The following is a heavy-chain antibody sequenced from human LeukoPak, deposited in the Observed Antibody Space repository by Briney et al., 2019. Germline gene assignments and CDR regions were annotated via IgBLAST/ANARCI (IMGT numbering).Heavy chain of an antibody. CDR3: ARGGTICSGGDCYLNWLDP. CDR2: INPNSGGT. D-gene: IGHD2-21*02. CDR1: GYTFTGYY. Sequence: ASVKVSCKASGYTFTGYYMHWVRQAPGQGLEWMGWINPNSGGTNYAQKFQGWVTMTRDTSISTAYMDLSRPTSDDTAVYYCARGGTICSGGDCYLNWLDPWGQGTLVTVSS. V-gene: IGHV1-2*04. J-gene: IGHJ5*02.